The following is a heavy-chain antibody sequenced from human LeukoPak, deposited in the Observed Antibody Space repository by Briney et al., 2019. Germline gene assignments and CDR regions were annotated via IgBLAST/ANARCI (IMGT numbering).Heavy chain of an antibody. V-gene: IGHV3-23*01. CDR2: ICGSGCGT. D-gene: IGHD1-26*01. J-gene: IGHJ4*02. CDR3: VKDLGRYRNNCFDY. CDR1: GFTFSSYA. Sequence: GGSLRLSCAASGFTFSSYAMSWVRQAPEKGLDWVSIICGSGCGTYYADSVKGRFTISRDNSKNTLYMQMNSLRAEDKAVYFCVKDLGRYRNNCFDYWGQGTLVTVSS.